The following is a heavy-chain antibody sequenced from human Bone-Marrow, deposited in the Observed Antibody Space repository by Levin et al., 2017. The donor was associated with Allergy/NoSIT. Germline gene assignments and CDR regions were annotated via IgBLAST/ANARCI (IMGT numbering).Heavy chain of an antibody. Sequence: AGGSLRLSCAASGFTFSSYAMSWVRQAPGKGLEWVSAISGSGGSTYYADSVKGRFTISRDNSKNTLYLQMNSLRAEDTAVYYCAKEGVRRDYDFWSGTPHYWGQGTLVTVSS. J-gene: IGHJ4*02. D-gene: IGHD3-3*01. CDR2: ISGSGGST. V-gene: IGHV3-23*01. CDR3: AKEGVRRDYDFWSGTPHY. CDR1: GFTFSSYA.